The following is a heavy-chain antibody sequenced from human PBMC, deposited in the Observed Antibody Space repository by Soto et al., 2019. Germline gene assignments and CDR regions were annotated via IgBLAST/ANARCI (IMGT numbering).Heavy chain of an antibody. CDR3: AKNLPRTGRFDY. J-gene: IGHJ4*01. V-gene: IGHV4-39*01. CDR2: IYYSGKT. CDR1: GASITSTTYF. Sequence: SETLSLTCTLSGASITSTTYFWAWIRQPPGKGLEWVCSIYYSGKTHYNPSLKSRVTISVDGSKNQFSLQMTSITAADTAVYYCAKNLPRTGRFDYWGHGALVTVSS.